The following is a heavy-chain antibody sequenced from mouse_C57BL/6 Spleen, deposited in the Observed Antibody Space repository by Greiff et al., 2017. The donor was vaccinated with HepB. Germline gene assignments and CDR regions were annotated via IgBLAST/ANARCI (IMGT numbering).Heavy chain of an antibody. D-gene: IGHD2-3*01. V-gene: IGHV5-4*03. Sequence: EVMLVESGGGLVKPGGSLKLSCAASGFTFSSYAMSWVRQTPEKRLEWVATICDGGSYTYYPDNLKGRFTISRDNAKNNQYLQMSHLKSEDTAMYYCARSSIYDGYYDAMDYWGQGTSVTVSS. CDR2: ICDGGSYT. CDR3: ARSSIYDGYYDAMDY. J-gene: IGHJ4*01. CDR1: GFTFSSYA.